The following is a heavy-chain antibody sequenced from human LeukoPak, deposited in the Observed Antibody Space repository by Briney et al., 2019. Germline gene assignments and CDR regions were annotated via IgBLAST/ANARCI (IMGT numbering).Heavy chain of an antibody. Sequence: GASVKVSCKASGYTFTGYYIHWVRQAPGQGLEWLGWINPNSGDTNYAQNFQGRVTMTRDTSVNTAYMELSSLRSDDTAVYYCARIEWAAANDWGQGTLVTVSS. CDR2: INPNSGDT. CDR3: ARIEWAAAND. J-gene: IGHJ4*02. CDR1: GYTFTGYY. D-gene: IGHD6-13*01. V-gene: IGHV1-2*02.